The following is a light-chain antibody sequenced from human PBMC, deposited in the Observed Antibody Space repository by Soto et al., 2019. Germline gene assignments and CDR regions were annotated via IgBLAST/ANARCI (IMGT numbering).Light chain of an antibody. V-gene: IGKV3D-15*02. CDR2: GAS. CDR1: QSVGSN. J-gene: IGKJ1*01. CDR3: QQYGDLPWT. Sequence: EIVMTQSPATLSVSPGDRATLPCRASQSVGSNLAWYQQKPGQAPRLLIYGASSRATGIPDRFSGSGSGTDFTLTIDRLESEDFAVYFCQQYGDLPWTFGQGTKVDIK.